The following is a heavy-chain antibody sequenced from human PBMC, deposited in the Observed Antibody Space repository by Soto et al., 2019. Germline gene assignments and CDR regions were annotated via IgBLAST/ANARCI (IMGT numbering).Heavy chain of an antibody. CDR3: ARALVGASLVGGRYYGMDV. V-gene: IGHV1-46*01. Sequence: ASVKVSCKASGYTFTSYYMDWVRQAPGQGLEWMGVINPSDGSTSYAQKFQGRVTITADESTSTAYMELSSLRSEDTAVYYCARALVGASLVGGRYYGMDVWGQGTTVTVSS. CDR2: INPSDGST. CDR1: GYTFTSYY. D-gene: IGHD1-26*01. J-gene: IGHJ6*02.